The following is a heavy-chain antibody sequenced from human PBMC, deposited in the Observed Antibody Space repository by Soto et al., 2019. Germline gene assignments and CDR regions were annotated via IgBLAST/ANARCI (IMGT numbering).Heavy chain of an antibody. CDR2: IYYSGST. CDR3: ARENYDFWSGSPTPYYYMDV. Sequence: SETLSLTCTVSGGSIISYYWSWIRQPPGKGLEWIGYIYYSGSTNYNPSLKSRVTISVDTSKNQFSLKLSSVTAADTAVYYCARENYDFWSGSPTPYYYMDVWGKGTTVT. V-gene: IGHV4-59*01. CDR1: GGSIISYY. J-gene: IGHJ6*03. D-gene: IGHD3-3*01.